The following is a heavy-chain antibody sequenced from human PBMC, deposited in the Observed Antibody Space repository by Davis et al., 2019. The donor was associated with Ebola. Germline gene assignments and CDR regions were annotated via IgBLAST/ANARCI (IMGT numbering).Heavy chain of an antibody. D-gene: IGHD6-13*01. V-gene: IGHV1-3*01. Sequence: AASVKVSCKASGYTFTSYAIHWVRQAPGQRLGWMGWINAGNGNTKYSQKFQGRVTITRDTSASTAYMELSSLRSEDTAVYYCAGSSTWYHSAEYWGQGTLVTVSS. CDR2: INAGNGNT. J-gene: IGHJ4*02. CDR1: GYTFTSYA. CDR3: AGSSTWYHSAEY.